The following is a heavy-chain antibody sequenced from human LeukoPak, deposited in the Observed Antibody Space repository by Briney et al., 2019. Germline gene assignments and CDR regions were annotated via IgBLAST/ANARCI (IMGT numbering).Heavy chain of an antibody. CDR1: GFTFSNAW. V-gene: IGHV3-7*02. D-gene: IGHD1-1*01. Sequence: GGSLRLSCAAPGFTFSNAWMSWGRQAPGKGLEWVATIKQDGSEKFYVNSVKGRFTISRDNTKDSLYLQMNSLRADDTAVYYCASLWDDGYWGQGTLVTVSS. CDR2: IKQDGSEK. CDR3: ASLWDDGY. J-gene: IGHJ4*02.